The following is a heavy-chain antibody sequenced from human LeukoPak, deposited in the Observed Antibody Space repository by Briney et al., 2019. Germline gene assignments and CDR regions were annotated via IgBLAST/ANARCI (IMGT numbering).Heavy chain of an antibody. CDR3: ARDPGSSGWENWFDP. CDR2: IIPIFGTA. CDR1: GGTFSSYA. V-gene: IGHV1-69*13. Sequence: ASVEVSCKASGGTFSSYAISWVRQAPGQGLEWMGGIIPIFGTANYAQKFQGRVTITADESTSTAYMELSSLRSEDTAVYYCARDPGSSGWENWFDPWGQGTLVTVSS. D-gene: IGHD6-19*01. J-gene: IGHJ5*02.